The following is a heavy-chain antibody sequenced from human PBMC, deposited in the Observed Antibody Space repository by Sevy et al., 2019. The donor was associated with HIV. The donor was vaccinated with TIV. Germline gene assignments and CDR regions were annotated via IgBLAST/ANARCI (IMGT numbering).Heavy chain of an antibody. J-gene: IGHJ6*02. D-gene: IGHD4-4*01. CDR2: IKLDGDEI. Sequence: GGSLRLSCTASGFSFRSYWMTWVRQAPGMGLEWVANIKLDGDEIYYVESLKGRFTISRDNVKNSLYLQMNNLRAEDTAVYYCARDSKGGLDVWGQGTTVTVSS. CDR3: ARDSKGGLDV. V-gene: IGHV3-7*01. CDR1: GFSFRSYW.